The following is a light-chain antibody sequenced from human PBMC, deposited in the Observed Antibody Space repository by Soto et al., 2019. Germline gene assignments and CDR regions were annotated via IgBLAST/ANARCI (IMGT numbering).Light chain of an antibody. V-gene: IGLV2-14*03. Sequence: QSVLTQPASVSGSPGQSITISCTGASSDVGGYNYVSWYQHHPGKAPKLMIYDVSNRPSGVSNRFSDSKSGNTASLIISGRQAEDEADYYCSSYTRSSTLFGGGTKLTVL. CDR3: SSYTRSSTL. CDR1: SSDVGGYNY. J-gene: IGLJ2*01. CDR2: DVS.